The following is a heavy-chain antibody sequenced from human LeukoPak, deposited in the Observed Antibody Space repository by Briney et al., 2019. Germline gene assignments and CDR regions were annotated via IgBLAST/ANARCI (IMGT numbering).Heavy chain of an antibody. CDR1: GFTFSSYA. CDR3: AKDVTDSSGYYYSAW. CDR2: ISGSGGST. J-gene: IGHJ4*02. D-gene: IGHD3-22*01. Sequence: GGSLRLSCAASGFTFSSYAISWVRQAPGKGLESVSAISGSGGSTYYADSVKGRFTISRDNSKNTLYLQMNSLRAEDTAVYYCAKDVTDSSGYYYSAWWGQGTLVTVSS. V-gene: IGHV3-23*01.